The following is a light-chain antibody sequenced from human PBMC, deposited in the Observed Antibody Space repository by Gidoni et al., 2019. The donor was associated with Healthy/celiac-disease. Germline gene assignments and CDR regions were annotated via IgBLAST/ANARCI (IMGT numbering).Light chain of an antibody. CDR1: QSVSSSY. CDR2: GAS. CDR3: QQYGSSPPYT. J-gene: IGKJ2*01. Sequence: EFVLTQSPGTLSLSPGERATLSCRASQSVSSSYLAWYQQKPGQAPRLLIYGASSRATGIPDRFSGSGSGTDFTLTISRLEPEEFAVYYCQQYGSSPPYTFGQGTKLEIK. V-gene: IGKV3-20*01.